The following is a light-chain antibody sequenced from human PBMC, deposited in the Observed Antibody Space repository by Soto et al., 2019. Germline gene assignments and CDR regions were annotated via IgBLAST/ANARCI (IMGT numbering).Light chain of an antibody. CDR2: DAS. J-gene: IGKJ3*01. CDR1: QSVSSY. V-gene: IGKV3-11*01. CDR3: QQRSNWPPE. Sequence: EIVLTQSPGTLSLSPVERVTLSCRASQSVSSYLAWYQQKPGQAPRLLMYDASNRATGIPARFSGSGSGTDFTLTISSLEPEDFAVYYCQQRSNWPPEFGPGTKVDIK.